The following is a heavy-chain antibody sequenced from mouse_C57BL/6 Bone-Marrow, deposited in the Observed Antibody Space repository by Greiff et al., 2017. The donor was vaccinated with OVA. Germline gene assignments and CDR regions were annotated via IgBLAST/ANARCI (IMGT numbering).Heavy chain of an antibody. J-gene: IGHJ4*01. Sequence: VQLQQSGAELVRPGASVKLSCTASGFNIKDYYMHWVKQRPEQGLEWIGRIDPEDGDTEYAPKFQGKATMTADTSSNTAYLQLSSLTSEDTAVYYCTTRIYYDYGVAMDYWGQGTSGTVSS. CDR2: IDPEDGDT. CDR1: GFNIKDYY. V-gene: IGHV14-1*01. D-gene: IGHD2-4*01. CDR3: TTRIYYDYGVAMDY.